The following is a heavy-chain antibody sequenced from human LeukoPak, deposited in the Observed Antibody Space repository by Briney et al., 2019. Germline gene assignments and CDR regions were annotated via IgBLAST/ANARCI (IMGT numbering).Heavy chain of an antibody. J-gene: IGHJ5*02. CDR3: ANFRLAYDSSGYSKWFDP. CDR1: GFTSSNYG. V-gene: IGHV3-23*01. Sequence: PGGSLRLSCAASGFTSSNYGMSWVRQAPGKGLEWVSVISGSGGSTFYADSVKGRFTISRDNSKNTLYLQMNSLRAEDTAVYYCANFRLAYDSSGYSKWFDPWGQGTLVTVSS. CDR2: ISGSGGST. D-gene: IGHD3-22*01.